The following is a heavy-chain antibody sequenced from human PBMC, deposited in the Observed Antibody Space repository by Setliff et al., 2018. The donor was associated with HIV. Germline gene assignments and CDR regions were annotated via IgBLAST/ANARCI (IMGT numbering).Heavy chain of an antibody. J-gene: IGHJ4*01. CDR2: IYHSGHT. D-gene: IGHD7-27*01. CDR1: AGSISTYY. V-gene: IGHV4-59*01. CDR3: ARLGDWGLWGFDN. Sequence: SETLSLTCTFSAGSISTYYWSWIRQSPGKGLEWIGYIYHSGHTNYNPALQSRVTMSMDPTQKQFYLKLSSVTAADTAVYYCARLGDWGLWGFDNWGHGTRVTVSS.